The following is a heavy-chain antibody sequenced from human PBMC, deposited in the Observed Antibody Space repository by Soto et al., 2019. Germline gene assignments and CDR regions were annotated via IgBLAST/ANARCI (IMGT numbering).Heavy chain of an antibody. CDR1: GYTFTSYA. V-gene: IGHV1-3*01. CDR2: INAGNGNT. J-gene: IGHJ6*02. D-gene: IGHD2-21*02. Sequence: QVQLVQSGAEVKKPGASVKVSCKASGYTFTSYAMHWVRQAPGQRLEWMGWINAGNGNTKYSQKFQGRVTITRDTSASXXYXEXXSLRSEDTAVYYCASDPGCGGDCYTPRHYYYGMDVWGQGTKVTVSS. CDR3: ASDPGCGGDCYTPRHYYYGMDV.